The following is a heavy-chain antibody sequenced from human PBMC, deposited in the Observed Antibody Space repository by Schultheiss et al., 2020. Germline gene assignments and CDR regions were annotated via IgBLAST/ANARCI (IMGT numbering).Heavy chain of an antibody. CDR2: ISWNSGSI. CDR1: GFTFSSYA. V-gene: IGHV3-9*01. Sequence: GGSLRLSCAASGFTFSSYAMHWVRQAPGKGLEWVSGISWNSGSIGYADSVKGRFTISRDNAKNSLYLQMNSLRAEDTALYYCAKEYRYGDYGIDYWGQGTLVTVSS. CDR3: AKEYRYGDYGIDY. D-gene: IGHD4-17*01. J-gene: IGHJ4*02.